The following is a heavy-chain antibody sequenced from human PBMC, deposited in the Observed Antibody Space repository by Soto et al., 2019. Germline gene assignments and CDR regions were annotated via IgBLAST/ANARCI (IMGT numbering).Heavy chain of an antibody. V-gene: IGHV4-30-2*01. CDR2: IYHSGST. CDR1: GGSISSGGYS. Sequence: SEALSLTCAVSGGSISSGGYSWSWIRQPPGKGLEWIGYIYHSGSTYYNPSLKSRVTISVDRSKNQFSLKLSSVTAADTAVYYCARDKITGLFDYWGQGTLVTVSS. D-gene: IGHD2-8*02. J-gene: IGHJ4*02. CDR3: ARDKITGLFDY.